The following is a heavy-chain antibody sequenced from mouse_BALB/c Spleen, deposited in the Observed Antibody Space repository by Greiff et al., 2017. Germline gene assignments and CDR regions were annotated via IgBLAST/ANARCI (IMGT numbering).Heavy chain of an antibody. D-gene: IGHD1-1*01. V-gene: IGHV1-31*01. CDR1: GYSFTGYY. CDR2: INPYNGAT. CDR3: AREGVITASRGFAY. J-gene: IGHJ3*01. Sequence: VQLQQSGPELVKPGASVKISCKASGYSFTGYYMHWVKQSHVKSLEWIGRINPYNGATSYNQNFKDKASLTVDKSSSTAYMELHSLTSEDSAVYYCAREGVITASRGFAYWGQGTLVTVSA.